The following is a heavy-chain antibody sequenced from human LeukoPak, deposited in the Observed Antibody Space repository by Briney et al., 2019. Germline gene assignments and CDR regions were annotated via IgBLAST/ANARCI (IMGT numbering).Heavy chain of an antibody. V-gene: IGHV4-61*02. D-gene: IGHD3-22*01. J-gene: IGHJ4*02. CDR2: IYTSGST. Sequence: SQTLSLTCTVSGGSISSGDYCWSWIRQPAGKGLEWIGRIYTSGSTNYNPSLKSRVTMSVDTSKNQFSLKLSSVTAADTAVYYCAREIGSGYPPDYWGQGTLVTVSS. CDR1: GGSISSGDYC. CDR3: AREIGSGYPPDY.